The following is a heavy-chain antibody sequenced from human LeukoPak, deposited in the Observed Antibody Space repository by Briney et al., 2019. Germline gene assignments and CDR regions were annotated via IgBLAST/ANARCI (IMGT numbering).Heavy chain of an antibody. CDR1: GGSFSSYY. J-gene: IGHJ4*02. D-gene: IGHD1-26*01. Sequence: SETLSLTCAVYGGSFSSYYWSWIRQPPGKGLEWIGEINHSGSTNYNPSLKSRVTISVDTSKNQFSLKLSSVTAADTAVYYCASEWELRGMDYWGQGTLVTVSS. V-gene: IGHV4-34*01. CDR3: ASEWELRGMDY. CDR2: INHSGST.